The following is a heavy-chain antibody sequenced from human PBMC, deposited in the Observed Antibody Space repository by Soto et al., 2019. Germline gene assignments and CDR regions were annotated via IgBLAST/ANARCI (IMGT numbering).Heavy chain of an antibody. CDR2: IYPGDSDT. CDR1: GYSFTSYW. Sequence: PGESLKISCKGSGYSFTSYWIGWVRQMPGKGLEWMGIIYPGDSDTRYSPSFQVQVTISADKSISTAYLQWSSLKASDTALFYFPRHQYSYGYRDYFDYWGQGTLVTVSS. J-gene: IGHJ4*02. D-gene: IGHD5-18*01. V-gene: IGHV5-51*01. CDR3: PRHQYSYGYRDYFDY.